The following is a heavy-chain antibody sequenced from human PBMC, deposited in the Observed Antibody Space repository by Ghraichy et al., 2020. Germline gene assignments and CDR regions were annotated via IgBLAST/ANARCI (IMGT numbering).Heavy chain of an antibody. Sequence: GESLNISCAASGFTFSTSGMHWVRQAPGKGLEWVAFIQYDGSDKHYADSVKGRFTISRDNSKNTLYLRVNSLRAEDTAVYYCAKVAEIPVPAWDSRFDCWGQGTLVTVSS. D-gene: IGHD6-19*01. CDR2: IQYDGSDK. CDR3: AKVAEIPVPAWDSRFDC. V-gene: IGHV3-30*02. J-gene: IGHJ4*02. CDR1: GFTFSTSG.